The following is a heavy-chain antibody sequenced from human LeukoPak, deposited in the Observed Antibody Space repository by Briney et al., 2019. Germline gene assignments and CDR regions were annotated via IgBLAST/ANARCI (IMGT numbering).Heavy chain of an antibody. V-gene: IGHV3-53*01. CDR2: IYSGGST. Sequence: TGGSLRLSCAASGFTVSSNYMSWVRQAPGKGLEWVSVIYSGGSTYYADSVRGRFTISRDNSKNTLYLQMNSLRAEDTAVYYCARDGQQLVHDAFDIWGQGTMVTVSS. CDR1: GFTVSSNY. CDR3: ARDGQQLVHDAFDI. J-gene: IGHJ3*02. D-gene: IGHD6-13*01.